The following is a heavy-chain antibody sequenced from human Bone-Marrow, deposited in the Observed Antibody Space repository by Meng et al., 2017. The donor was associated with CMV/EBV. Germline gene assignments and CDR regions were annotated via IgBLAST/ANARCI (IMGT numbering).Heavy chain of an antibody. D-gene: IGHD1-26*01. J-gene: IGHJ4*02. CDR3: ARHKGSGSYFVY. V-gene: IGHV3-33*01. Sequence: LSLTCAASGFTFSSYGMHWVRQAPGKGLEWVAVIWYDGSNKYYADSVKGRFTISRDNSKNTLYLQMNSLRAEDTAVYYCARHKGSGSYFVYWGQGTLVTVSS. CDR2: IWYDGSNK. CDR1: GFTFSSYG.